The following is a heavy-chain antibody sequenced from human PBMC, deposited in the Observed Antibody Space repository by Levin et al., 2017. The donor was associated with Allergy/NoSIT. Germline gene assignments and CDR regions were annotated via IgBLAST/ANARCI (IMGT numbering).Heavy chain of an antibody. V-gene: IGHV3-48*01. CDR2: ISSSSSTI. J-gene: IGHJ4*02. CDR1: GFTFSSYS. Sequence: GESLKISCAASGFTFSSYSMNWVRQAPGKGLEWVSYISSSSSTIYYADSVKGRFTISRDNAKNSLYLQMNSLRAEDTAVYYCARDGDCGGDCYSAYYFDYWGQGTLVTVSS. D-gene: IGHD2-21*02. CDR3: ARDGDCGGDCYSAYYFDY.